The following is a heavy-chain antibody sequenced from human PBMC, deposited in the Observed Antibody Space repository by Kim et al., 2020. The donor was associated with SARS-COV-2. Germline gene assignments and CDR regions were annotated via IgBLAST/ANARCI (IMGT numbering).Heavy chain of an antibody. D-gene: IGHD4-17*01. V-gene: IGHV3-9*01. CDR3: AKDIGTTVTNDWYCDL. Sequence: SVKGRVTISRDNAKNSLFLQMNSLRGEDTALYYCAKDIGTTVTNDWYCDLWGRGTLVTVSS. J-gene: IGHJ2*01.